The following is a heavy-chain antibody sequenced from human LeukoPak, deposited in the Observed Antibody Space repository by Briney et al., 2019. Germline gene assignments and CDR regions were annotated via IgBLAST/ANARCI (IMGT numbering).Heavy chain of an antibody. J-gene: IGHJ4*02. CDR3: ARVEYSSGWLAIDY. CDR2: IYYSGST. Sequence: PSETLSLTCTVSGGSISSYYWSWIRRPPGKGLEWIGYIYYSGSTNYNPSLKSRVTISVDTSKNQFSLKLSSVTAADTAVYYCARVEYSSGWLAIDYWGQGTLVTVSS. D-gene: IGHD6-19*01. V-gene: IGHV4-59*01. CDR1: GGSISSYY.